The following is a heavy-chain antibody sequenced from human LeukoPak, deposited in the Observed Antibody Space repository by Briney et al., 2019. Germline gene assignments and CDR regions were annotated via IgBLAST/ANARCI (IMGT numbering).Heavy chain of an antibody. CDR2: IYYSGNT. CDR1: GGSISSSDFF. V-gene: IGHV4-39*07. Sequence: SETLSLTCTVSGGSISSSDFFWVWIRQPPGKGLEWVGTIYYSGNTYYNPSLKSRVTMSVDTSKNQFSLRLSSVTAADTAVYYCASGRGTSSSDFDFWGQGTLVTVSS. D-gene: IGHD2-2*01. J-gene: IGHJ4*02. CDR3: ASGRGTSSSDFDF.